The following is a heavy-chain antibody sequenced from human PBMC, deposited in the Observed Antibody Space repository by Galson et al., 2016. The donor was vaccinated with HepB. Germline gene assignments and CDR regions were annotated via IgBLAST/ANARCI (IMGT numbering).Heavy chain of an antibody. V-gene: IGHV4-39*01. CDR2: IHYSGNT. CDR3: ARHDWSGYSYGYDY. J-gene: IGHJ4*02. Sequence: ETLSLTCSVSGGSISSSSSYWGWIRRPPGKGLEWIGSIHYSGNTYYNPSLKSRVTISVDTSKNRLSLKLSFVTAADTAVYYCARHDWSGYSYGYDYWGQGTLVTVSS. CDR1: GGSISSSSSY. D-gene: IGHD5-18*01.